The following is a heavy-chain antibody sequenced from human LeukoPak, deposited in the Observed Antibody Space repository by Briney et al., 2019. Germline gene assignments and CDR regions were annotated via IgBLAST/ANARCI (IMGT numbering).Heavy chain of an antibody. J-gene: IGHJ6*03. Sequence: GGSLRLSCPVSGFTFGNFWMDWVRQAPGKGLVWVSTINGDGTTSGGADSVKGRFTISRDNAKNSLYLQMNSLRAEDTAVYYCARESYDYVWGSYRYTTDYYYYMDVWGKGTTVTVSS. D-gene: IGHD3-16*02. CDR3: ARESYDYVWGSYRYTTDYYYYMDV. CDR2: INGDGTTS. CDR1: GFTFGNFW. V-gene: IGHV3-74*01.